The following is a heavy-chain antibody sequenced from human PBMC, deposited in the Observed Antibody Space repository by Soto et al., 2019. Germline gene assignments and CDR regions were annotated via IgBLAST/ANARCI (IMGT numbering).Heavy chain of an antibody. CDR2: ISSSSSTI. J-gene: IGHJ3*02. D-gene: IGHD3-22*01. CDR1: GFNFSSYS. V-gene: IGHV3-48*02. Sequence: GGSLRLSCAASGFNFSSYSMNWVRQAPGKGLEWVSYISSSSSTIYYADSVKGRFTISRDNAKNSLYLQMNSLRDEDTAVYYCARDRITMIVEGAFDIWGQGTMVTVSS. CDR3: ARDRITMIVEGAFDI.